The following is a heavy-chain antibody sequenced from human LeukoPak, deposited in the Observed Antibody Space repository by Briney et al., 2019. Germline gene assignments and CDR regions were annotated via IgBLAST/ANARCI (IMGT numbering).Heavy chain of an antibody. Sequence: PGGSLRLSCAASGFTFSSYAMSWVRQAPWKGLEWVSAISGSGGSTYYADSVKGRFTISRDNSKNTLYLQMNSLRAEDTAVYYCAKDGSSIAVAGMLNDYWGQGTLVTVSS. D-gene: IGHD6-19*01. V-gene: IGHV3-23*01. CDR3: AKDGSSIAVAGMLNDY. J-gene: IGHJ4*02. CDR2: ISGSGGST. CDR1: GFTFSSYA.